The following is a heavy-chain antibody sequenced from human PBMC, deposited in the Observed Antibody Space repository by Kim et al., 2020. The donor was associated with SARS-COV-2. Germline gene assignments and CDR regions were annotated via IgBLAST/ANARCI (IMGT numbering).Heavy chain of an antibody. CDR3: ARSFLSPFDD. CDR1: GFIFSDFE. J-gene: IGHJ4*02. Sequence: GGSLRLSCEASGFIFSDFEMNWVRQTPGRGLEWVSFITRNGFSTHYAESVKGRFIISRDNAKKSLHLQMNSLRDEDTGVYYCARSFLSPFDDCGQGTRLTVS. D-gene: IGHD3-16*02. CDR2: ITRNGFS. V-gene: IGHV3-48*03.